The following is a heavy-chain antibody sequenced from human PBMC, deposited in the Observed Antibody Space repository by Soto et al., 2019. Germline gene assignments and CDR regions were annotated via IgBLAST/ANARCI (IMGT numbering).Heavy chain of an antibody. CDR3: AGLVVAATSHWFDP. J-gene: IGHJ5*02. D-gene: IGHD2-15*01. V-gene: IGHV4-59*08. Sequence: YCGRLIRQTPGKGLEWIGYIYYSGSTNYNPSLKSRVTISVDTSKNQFSLKLSSVTAADTAVYYCAGLVVAATSHWFDPWGQGTLVTVSS. CDR1: YC. CDR2: IYYSGST.